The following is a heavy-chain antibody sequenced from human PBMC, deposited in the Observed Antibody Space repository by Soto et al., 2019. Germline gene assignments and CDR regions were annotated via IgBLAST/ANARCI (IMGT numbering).Heavy chain of an antibody. Sequence: PGGSLRLSCAASGFTFSSNWMHWVRQAPGKGLMWVSRINTDGSNTAYADSVKGRFTISRDNAKNTLYLQMNSLRAEDTAVYYCARTGYMYGYDYWGQGALVTVSS. CDR3: ARTGYMYGYDY. J-gene: IGHJ4*02. D-gene: IGHD5-18*01. V-gene: IGHV3-74*01. CDR1: GFTFSSNW. CDR2: INTDGSNT.